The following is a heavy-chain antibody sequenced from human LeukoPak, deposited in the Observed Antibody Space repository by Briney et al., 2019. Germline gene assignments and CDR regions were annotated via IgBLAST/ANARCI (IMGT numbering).Heavy chain of an antibody. CDR2: ISWNGYNT. CDR3: AKSYYYDSSGYYFLHNWNFDL. V-gene: IGHV3-43D*04. CDR1: GFTFDDYA. D-gene: IGHD3-22*01. Sequence: PGGSLRLSCAASGFTFDDYAMHWVRQVPGKGLEWVSLISWNGYNTYYPDSVKGRFTISRDNSKNTLYQQMNSLRAEDTAVYYCAKSYYYDSSGYYFLHNWNFDLWGRGTLVTVSS. J-gene: IGHJ2*01.